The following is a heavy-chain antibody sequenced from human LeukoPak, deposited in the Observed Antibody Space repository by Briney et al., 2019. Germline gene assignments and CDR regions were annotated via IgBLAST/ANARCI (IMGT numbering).Heavy chain of an antibody. V-gene: IGHV1-2*02. CDR3: ARADSVPAGDYHYWYMDV. D-gene: IGHD2-2*01. Sequence: ASVKVSCKASGYTFTGYYMHWVRQAPGQGLEWMGWINPNSGGTNYAQKFQGRVTMTRDTSISTAYMELSSQRSDDTAVYYCARADSVPAGDYHYWYMDVWGKGTTVTVSS. CDR2: INPNSGGT. CDR1: GYTFTGYY. J-gene: IGHJ6*03.